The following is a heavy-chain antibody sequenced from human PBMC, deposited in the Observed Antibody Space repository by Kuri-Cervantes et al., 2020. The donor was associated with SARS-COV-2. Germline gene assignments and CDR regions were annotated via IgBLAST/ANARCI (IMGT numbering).Heavy chain of an antibody. D-gene: IGHD4-17*01. V-gene: IGHV4-39*07. CDR2: IIHSGST. J-gene: IGHJ2*01. CDR1: GGPISSSSYY. CDR3: ARPYGVDLNWYFGL. Sequence: SETLSLTCTVSGGPISSSSYYWGWIRQPPGKGLEWIGEIIHSGSTNYNPSLKSRVTISVDTSKNQFSLQLSSVTAADTAVYYCARPYGVDLNWYFGLWGRGTLVTVSS.